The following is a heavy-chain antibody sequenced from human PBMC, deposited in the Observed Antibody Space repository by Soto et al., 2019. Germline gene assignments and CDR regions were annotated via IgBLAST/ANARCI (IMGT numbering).Heavy chain of an antibody. V-gene: IGHV3-33*01. CDR2: IWYDGSNK. Sequence: GGSLRLSCAASGFTFSSYGMHWVRQAPGKGLERVAVIWYDGSNKYYADSVKGRFTISRDNSKNTLYLQMNSLRAEDTAVYYCARDTYYYDSSGYYDGPIDAFDIWGQGTMVTVSS. J-gene: IGHJ3*02. CDR1: GFTFSSYG. CDR3: ARDTYYYDSSGYYDGPIDAFDI. D-gene: IGHD3-22*01.